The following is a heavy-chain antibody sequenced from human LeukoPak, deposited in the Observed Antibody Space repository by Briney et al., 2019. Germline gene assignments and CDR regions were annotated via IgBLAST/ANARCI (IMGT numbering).Heavy chain of an antibody. J-gene: IGHJ4*02. CDR1: GYTFAGYY. Sequence: ASVKVSCKASGYTFAGYYMHWVRQAPGQGLEWMGWINPNSGGTNYAQKFQGRVTMTRDTSNSTAYMELSRLRSDDTAVYYCARSLLWFGESYYFDYWGQGTLVTVSS. D-gene: IGHD3-10*01. V-gene: IGHV1-2*02. CDR3: ARSLLWFGESYYFDY. CDR2: INPNSGGT.